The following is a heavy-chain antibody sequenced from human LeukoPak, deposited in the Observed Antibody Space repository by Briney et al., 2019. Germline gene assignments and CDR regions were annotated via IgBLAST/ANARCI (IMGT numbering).Heavy chain of an antibody. Sequence: GGSLRLSCAASGFSFGSYGMYWVRQAPGKGLEWVAFIRYGGSHQFYADSVRGRFTISRDNPKNTLYLQMNSLRGEDTAVYFCARDSGTWFYLQDWGQGTLVTVSS. V-gene: IGHV3-33*07. CDR1: GFSFGSYG. J-gene: IGHJ1*01. D-gene: IGHD2/OR15-2a*01. CDR2: IRYGGSHQ. CDR3: ARDSGTWFYLQD.